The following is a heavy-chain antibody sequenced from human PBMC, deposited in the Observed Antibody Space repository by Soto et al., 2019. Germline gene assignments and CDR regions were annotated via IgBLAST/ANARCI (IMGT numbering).Heavy chain of an antibody. CDR3: VRMGDCGDYCYSVGFDC. Sequence: QVQLVESGGGLVKPGGSLRLSCVASGFTFSDHYMSWIRQAPGKGLEWVSYISNSGSTKYYADSVKGRFTISRDNAKNSLYLQVNGLRAEDTAVYYCVRMGDCGDYCYSVGFDCWGQGTLVTVSS. CDR1: GFTFSDHY. J-gene: IGHJ4*02. V-gene: IGHV3-11*01. D-gene: IGHD2-21*02. CDR2: ISNSGSTK.